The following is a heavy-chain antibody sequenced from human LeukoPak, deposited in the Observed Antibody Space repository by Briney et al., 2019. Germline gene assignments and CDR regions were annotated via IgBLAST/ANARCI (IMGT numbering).Heavy chain of an antibody. D-gene: IGHD3-10*01. CDR1: GFTFSSYG. V-gene: IGHV3-30*18. Sequence: GGSLRLSCAASGFTFSSYGMHWVRQAPGKGLEWVAVISYDGSNKYYADSVKGRFTISRDNSKNTLYLQMNSLRAEDTAVYYCAKDPLVRVVIIGGFDYWGQGTLVTVSS. J-gene: IGHJ4*02. CDR2: ISYDGSNK. CDR3: AKDPLVRVVIIGGFDY.